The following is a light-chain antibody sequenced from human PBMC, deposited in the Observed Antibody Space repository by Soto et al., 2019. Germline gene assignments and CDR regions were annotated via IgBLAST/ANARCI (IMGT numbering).Light chain of an antibody. Sequence: DIQMTQSPSSLSASVGDRVTITCRASQNIVNYLNWYQRKPGKAPKLLIYGASSLQRGVPSRFSGSGSGTDFTLTISTLQPEVFGTFYCQQSYSVPLTFGGGTKVEIK. CDR3: QQSYSVPLT. CDR2: GAS. J-gene: IGKJ4*01. CDR1: QNIVNY. V-gene: IGKV1-39*01.